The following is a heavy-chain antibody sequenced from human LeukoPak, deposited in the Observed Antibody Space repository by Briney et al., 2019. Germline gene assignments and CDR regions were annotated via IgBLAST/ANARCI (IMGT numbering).Heavy chain of an antibody. CDR3: ARPRNYDILTGYYDNWFDP. J-gene: IGHJ5*02. CDR1: GGSISSSSYY. D-gene: IGHD3-9*01. CDR2: IYYSGST. V-gene: IGHV4-39*01. Sequence: PSETLSLTCTVSGGSISSSSYYWGWIRQPPGKGLEWIGRIYYSGSTYYNPSLKSRVTISVDTSKNQFSLKLSSVTAADTAVYYCARPRNYDILTGYYDNWFDPWGQGTLVTVSS.